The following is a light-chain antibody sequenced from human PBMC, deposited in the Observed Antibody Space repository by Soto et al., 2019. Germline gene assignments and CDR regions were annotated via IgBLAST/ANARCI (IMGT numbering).Light chain of an antibody. CDR1: QSVSSD. CDR3: QQRAKWPST. V-gene: IGKV3-15*01. J-gene: IGKJ2*02. Sequence: EIVMTQSPATLSVSPGERATLSCRASQSVSSDLAWYHQKPGQAPRLLIYGASTRATGIPARFSGSGSGTEFTLTINSLEPEDFAVYYCQQRAKWPSTFGPGTKVEMK. CDR2: GAS.